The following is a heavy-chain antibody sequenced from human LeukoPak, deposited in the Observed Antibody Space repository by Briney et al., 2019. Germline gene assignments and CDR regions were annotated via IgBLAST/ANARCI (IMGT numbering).Heavy chain of an antibody. CDR2: INPNSGGT. J-gene: IGHJ3*02. D-gene: IGHD4-17*01. CDR3: ARVREDYGDYPLEGAFDI. V-gene: IGHV1-2*02. CDR1: GYTFTSYA. Sequence: GASVKVSCKASGYTFTSYAMHWVRQAPGQRLEWMGWINPNSGGTNYAQKFQGRVTMTRDTSISTAYMELSRLRSDDTAVYYCARVREDYGDYPLEGAFDIWGQGTMVTVSS.